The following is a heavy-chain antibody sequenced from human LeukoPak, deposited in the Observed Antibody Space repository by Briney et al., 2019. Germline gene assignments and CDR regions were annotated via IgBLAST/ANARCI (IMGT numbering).Heavy chain of an antibody. CDR3: ARALVDGYKELGY. D-gene: IGHD5-24*01. CDR2: ISAYNGNT. J-gene: IGHJ4*02. V-gene: IGHV1-18*01. Sequence: GASVKVSRKASGYTFTTYGITWVRQAPGQGLEWMGWISAYNGNTNYAQKFQGRVTMTTDTSTSTAYMELRSLRSDGTAMYYCARALVDGYKELGYWGQGTLVTVSS. CDR1: GYTFTTYG.